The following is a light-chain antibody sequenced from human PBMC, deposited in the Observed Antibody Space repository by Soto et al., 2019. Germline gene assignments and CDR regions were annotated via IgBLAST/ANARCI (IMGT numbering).Light chain of an antibody. CDR3: QQYGSSPG. Sequence: EIVLTQSPGTLSLSPGERATLSCRASQSASSSYLAWYQQKPGQAPRLLIYGASSRATGIPDRFSGSGSGTDFTLTISRLEPEDFAVYYCQQYGSSPGFGPGTKVDIK. CDR2: GAS. J-gene: IGKJ3*01. CDR1: QSASSSY. V-gene: IGKV3-20*01.